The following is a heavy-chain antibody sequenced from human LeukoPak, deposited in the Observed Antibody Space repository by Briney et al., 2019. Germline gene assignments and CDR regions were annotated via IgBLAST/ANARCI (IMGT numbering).Heavy chain of an antibody. CDR2: ISAYKGHT. J-gene: IGHJ4*02. CDR3: ARDLDGSGSYYTDY. D-gene: IGHD3-10*01. V-gene: IGHV1-18*01. Sequence: ASVKVSCKASGYTFIGYGISWVRQAPGQGLEWMGWISAYKGHTNYAQKFQGRVTMTTDTSTSTAYMELRSLRSDDTAVYYCARDLDGSGSYYTDYWGQGTLVTASS. CDR1: GYTFIGYG.